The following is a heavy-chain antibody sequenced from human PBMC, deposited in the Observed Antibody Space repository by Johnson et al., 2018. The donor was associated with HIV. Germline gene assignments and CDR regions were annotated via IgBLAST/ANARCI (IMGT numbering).Heavy chain of an antibody. CDR3: AKDIAVAGTTDRFDAFDI. V-gene: IGHV3-74*01. D-gene: IGHD6-19*01. CDR1: GFTFSSYW. CDR2: INSDGSST. J-gene: IGHJ3*02. Sequence: VQLVESGGGVVRPGGSLRLSCAASGFTFSSYWMHWVRQAPGKGLVWVSRINSDGSSTSYADSVKGRFTISRENAKNSLYLQMNSLRAEDTALYYCAKDIAVAGTTDRFDAFDIWGQGTMVTVSS.